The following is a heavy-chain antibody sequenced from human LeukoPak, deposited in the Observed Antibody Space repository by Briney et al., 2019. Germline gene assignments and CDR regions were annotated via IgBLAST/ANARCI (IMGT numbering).Heavy chain of an antibody. CDR2: IWYDGSNK. J-gene: IGHJ6*02. V-gene: IGHV3-33*08. D-gene: IGHD2-8*01. CDR1: GFTFSSYG. Sequence: PGRSLRLSCAASGFTFSSYGMHWVRQAPGKGLEWVAVIWYDGSNKYYADSVKGRFTISRDNSKNTLYLQMNSLRAEDTAVYYCASCTNGVCHILYYYGMDVWGQGTTVTVSS. CDR3: ASCTNGVCHILYYYGMDV.